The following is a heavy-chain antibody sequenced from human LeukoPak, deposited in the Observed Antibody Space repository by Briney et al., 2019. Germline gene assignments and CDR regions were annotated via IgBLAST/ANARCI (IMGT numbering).Heavy chain of an antibody. CDR1: GGSISSGGYS. V-gene: IGHV4-30-2*01. CDR3: ARGDYYDSSGYYNPVFDY. CDR2: IYHSGST. J-gene: IGHJ4*02. Sequence: SETLSLTCAGSGGSISSGGYSWSWIRQPPGKGLEWIGYIYHSGSTYYNPSLKSRVTISVDRSKNQFSLKLSSVTAADTAVYYCARGDYYDSSGYYNPVFDYWGQGTLVTVSS. D-gene: IGHD3-22*01.